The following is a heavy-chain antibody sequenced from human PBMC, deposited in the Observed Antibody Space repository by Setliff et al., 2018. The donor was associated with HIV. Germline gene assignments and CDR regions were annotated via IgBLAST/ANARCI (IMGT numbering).Heavy chain of an antibody. Sequence: SETLSLTCAVFGGSFTDYYWIWIRQPPGKGLEWIGEINHSGSTHYNPSLKSRFIISVDTSKNQFSLKVNSMTAADTAVYYCIIAYSSGWLAPMGFDSWGQGTLVTVSS. CDR3: IIAYSSGWLAPMGFDS. V-gene: IGHV4-34*01. CDR2: INHSGST. D-gene: IGHD6-19*01. CDR1: GGSFTDYY. J-gene: IGHJ4*02.